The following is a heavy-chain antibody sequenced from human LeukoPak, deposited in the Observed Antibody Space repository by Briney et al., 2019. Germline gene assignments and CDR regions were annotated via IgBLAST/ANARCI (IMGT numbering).Heavy chain of an antibody. CDR2: ISGSSSYI. D-gene: IGHD4-17*01. CDR1: ILSFSNYG. V-gene: IGHV3-21*01. CDR3: ASGDYGDYAIY. Sequence: GGSLRLSCEVSILSFSNYGMNWVRQAPGKGLEWVSSISGSSSYIYYADSVKGRFTISRDNAKNSLYLQMNSLRAEDTAVYYCASGDYGDYAIYWGQGTLVTVSS. J-gene: IGHJ4*02.